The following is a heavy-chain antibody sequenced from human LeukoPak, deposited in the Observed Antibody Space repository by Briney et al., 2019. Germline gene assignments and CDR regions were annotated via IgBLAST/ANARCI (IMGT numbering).Heavy chain of an antibody. CDR1: GFTFSSYA. J-gene: IGHJ6*03. V-gene: IGHV3-23*01. Sequence: GGSLRLSCAASGFTFSSYAMSWVRQAPGKGLEWVSAISGSGGSTYYADSVKGRFTISRDNSKNTLYLQMNSLRAEDTAVYYCAKDGSSWYAGYYYYYIDVWGKGTTVTVSS. CDR2: ISGSGGST. CDR3: AKDGSSWYAGYYYYYIDV. D-gene: IGHD6-13*01.